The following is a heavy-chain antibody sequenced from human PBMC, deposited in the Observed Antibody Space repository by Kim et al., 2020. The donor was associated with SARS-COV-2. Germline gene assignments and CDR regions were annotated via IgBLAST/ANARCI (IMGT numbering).Heavy chain of an antibody. V-gene: IGHV3-11*01. Sequence: GGSLRLSCEASGFTFSDYYMSWIRQAPGKGLEWVSYISSSGSTIYYADSVKGRFTISRDNAKNSLYLQMNSLRAEDTAVYYCARDGRVYDILTGYYYYYGMDFWGKGTMFTVSS. CDR3: ARDGRVYDILTGYYYYYGMDF. CDR2: ISSSGSTI. D-gene: IGHD3-9*01. J-gene: IGHJ6*04. CDR1: GFTFSDYY.